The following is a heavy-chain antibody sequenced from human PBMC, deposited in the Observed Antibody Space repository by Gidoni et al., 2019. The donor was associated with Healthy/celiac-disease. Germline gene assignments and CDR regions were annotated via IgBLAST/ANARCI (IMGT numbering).Heavy chain of an antibody. CDR1: SSDG. D-gene: IGHD3-10*01. V-gene: IGHV3-33*01. J-gene: IGHJ6*02. CDR2: IWYDGSNK. CDR3: ARYKNVGWFGELGDYYYGMDV. Sequence: SSDGMHWVRQAPGKGLEWLAVIWYDGSNKYYADSVKGRFNISRDNSKNTLYLQMNSLRAEDTAVYYCARYKNVGWFGELGDYYYGMDVWGQGTTVTVSS.